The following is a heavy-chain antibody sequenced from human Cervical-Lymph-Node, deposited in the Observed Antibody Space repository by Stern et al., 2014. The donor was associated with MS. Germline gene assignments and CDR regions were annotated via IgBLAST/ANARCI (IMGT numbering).Heavy chain of an antibody. J-gene: IGHJ4*02. CDR3: ERGYCSGGSCYLFDY. D-gene: IGHD2-15*01. CDR1: GFTFSSYW. CDR2: LNSDGTTT. V-gene: IGHV3-74*01. Sequence: EVQLVESGGGLVQPGGSLRLSCATSGFTFSSYWMHWVRQAPGKGLEWVSRLNSDGTTTVYADSVQGRFTISRDNAKNTVYLQMNSLTAEDTALYYCERGYCSGGSCYLFDYGGQGTLVTVSP.